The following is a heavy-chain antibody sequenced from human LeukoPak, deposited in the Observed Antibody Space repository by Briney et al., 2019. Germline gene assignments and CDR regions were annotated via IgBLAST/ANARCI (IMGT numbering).Heavy chain of an antibody. CDR3: ARDRVGAIPRPTETDY. D-gene: IGHD1-26*01. CDR1: GYTFTNYG. V-gene: IGHV1-18*01. CDR2: ISAYNGNT. J-gene: IGHJ4*02. Sequence: ASVKVSCKASGYTFTNYGISWVRQAPGQGLEWMGWISAYNGNTNYAQKLQGRVTMTTDTSTSTAYMELRSLRSDDTAVYYCARDRVGAIPRPTETDYWGQGTLVTVSS.